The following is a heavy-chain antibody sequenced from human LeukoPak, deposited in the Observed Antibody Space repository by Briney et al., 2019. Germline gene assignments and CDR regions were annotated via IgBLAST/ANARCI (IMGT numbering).Heavy chain of an antibody. CDR3: ARGVWRFGELLYLDY. J-gene: IGHJ4*02. CDR1: GFSFSSYD. V-gene: IGHV3-30*14. CDR2: ISYDGSNK. Sequence: GGSLRLSCAASGFSFSSYDMHWVRQAPGTGLEWVAVISYDGSNKYYADSVKGRFTISSHNSKNTLYLQMNSLRAEDTAVYYCARGVWRFGELLYLDYWGQGTLVTVSS. D-gene: IGHD3-10*01.